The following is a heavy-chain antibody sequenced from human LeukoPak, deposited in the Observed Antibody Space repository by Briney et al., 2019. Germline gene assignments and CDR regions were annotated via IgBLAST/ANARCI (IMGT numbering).Heavy chain of an antibody. CDR3: ARALSYPYYFDY. CDR1: GFTVSTNY. J-gene: IGHJ4*02. CDR2: IYSGGST. Sequence: PGGSLRLSCAASGFTVSTNYMSWVRQAPGKGLEWVSVIYSGGSTYYADSVKGRFTISRDNSKNTLYLQMNSLRAEDTAVYYCARALSYPYYFDYWGQGTLVTVSS. V-gene: IGHV3-53*01. D-gene: IGHD1-26*01.